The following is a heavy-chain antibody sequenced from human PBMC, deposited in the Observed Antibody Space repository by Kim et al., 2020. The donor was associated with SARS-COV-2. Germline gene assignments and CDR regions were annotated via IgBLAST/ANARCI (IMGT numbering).Heavy chain of an antibody. D-gene: IGHD2-2*01. J-gene: IGHJ5*02. V-gene: IGHV1-46*01. Sequence: ASVKVSCKASGYTFTSYYMHWVRQAPGQGLEWMGIINPSGGSTSYAQKFQGRVTMTRDTSTSTVYMELSSLRSEDTAVYYCARGGIVVVPAGNLDWFDPWGQGTLVTVSS. CDR2: INPSGGST. CDR1: GYTFTSYY. CDR3: ARGGIVVVPAGNLDWFDP.